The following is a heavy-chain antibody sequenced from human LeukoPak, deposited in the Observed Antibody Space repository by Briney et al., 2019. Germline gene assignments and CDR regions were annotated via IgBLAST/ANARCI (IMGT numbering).Heavy chain of an antibody. J-gene: IGHJ5*02. V-gene: IGHV3-30*02. CDR2: IRYDGSNK. CDR3: AKDPYGYSSSPAHWFDP. Sequence: GGSLRLSCAASGFTFSSYGMHWVRQAPGKGLEWVAFIRYDGSNKYYADSVKGRFTISRDNSKNTLYLQMNSLRAEDTAVYYCAKDPYGYSSSPAHWFDPWGQGTLVTVSS. CDR1: GFTFSSYG. D-gene: IGHD6-13*01.